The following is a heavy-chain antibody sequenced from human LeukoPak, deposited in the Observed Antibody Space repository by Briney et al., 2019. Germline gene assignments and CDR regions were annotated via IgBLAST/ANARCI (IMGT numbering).Heavy chain of an antibody. Sequence: GGSLRLSCAASGFTFANYAMSWVRQAPGKGLEWVSSVSGSGGETLSTDYVKGRFTISRDNSKGTLYLQLSSLRAEDTAVYYCAKVPHYGGNSPYFDYWGQGTLVTVSS. J-gene: IGHJ4*02. V-gene: IGHV3-23*01. CDR1: GFTFANYA. CDR2: VSGSGGET. D-gene: IGHD4-23*01. CDR3: AKVPHYGGNSPYFDY.